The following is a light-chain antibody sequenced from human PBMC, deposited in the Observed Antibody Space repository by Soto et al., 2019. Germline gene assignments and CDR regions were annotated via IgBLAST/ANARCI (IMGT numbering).Light chain of an antibody. J-gene: IGKJ1*01. CDR2: GAS. Sequence: DIQMTQSPSTLSASVGDRVTITCRASQSISSWLAWYQQKPGKAPKLLMYGASSLDSGVPSRFSGSGSGTEFTLTISSLQPDDFATYYCQQYNAYPWTFGQGTKVEIK. CDR1: QSISSW. CDR3: QQYNAYPWT. V-gene: IGKV1-5*01.